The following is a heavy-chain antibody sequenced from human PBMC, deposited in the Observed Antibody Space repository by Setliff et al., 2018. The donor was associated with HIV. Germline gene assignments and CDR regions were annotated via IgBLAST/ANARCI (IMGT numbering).Heavy chain of an antibody. V-gene: IGHV1-18*01. CDR1: GYTFPNYG. D-gene: IGHD6-13*01. Sequence: GASVKVSCKASGYTFPNYGITWVRQAPGQGLEWMGWISAYTANTNYAQNLQGRVTLTTDTSTSTAYMELSSLSSEDTAVYYCARDQPTVYYTSWYDSGEYNWFDPWGQGTLVTVSS. J-gene: IGHJ5*02. CDR3: ARDQPTVYYTSWYDSGEYNWFDP. CDR2: ISAYTANT.